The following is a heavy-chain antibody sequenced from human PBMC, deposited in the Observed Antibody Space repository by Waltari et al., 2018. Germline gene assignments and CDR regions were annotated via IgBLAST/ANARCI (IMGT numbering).Heavy chain of an antibody. J-gene: IGHJ2*01. Sequence: QVQLQESGPGLVKPSQTLSLTCTVSGGSISSGSYYWSWIRQPAGKGLEWIGRIYTSGSTNYNPSLKSRVTISVDTSKNQFSLKLSSMTAADTAVYYCARDHYYDSSGYYFSWYFDLWGRGTLVTVSS. CDR1: GGSISSGSYY. V-gene: IGHV4-61*02. D-gene: IGHD3-22*01. CDR3: ARDHYYDSSGYYFSWYFDL. CDR2: IYTSGST.